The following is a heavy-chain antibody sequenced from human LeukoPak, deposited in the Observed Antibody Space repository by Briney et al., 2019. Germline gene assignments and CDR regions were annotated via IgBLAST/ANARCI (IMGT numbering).Heavy chain of an antibody. D-gene: IGHD6-13*01. V-gene: IGHV1-2*02. CDR1: GYTFIDFY. Sequence: ASVKVSCKASGYTFIDFYMHWVRQAPGQELEWMGWINPNSGDTNYAQKFQGRVTMTRNTSISTAYMELSSLRSEDTAVYYCARVLRYSSSWYLGYWGQGTLVTVSS. J-gene: IGHJ4*02. CDR3: ARVLRYSSSWYLGY. CDR2: INPNSGDT.